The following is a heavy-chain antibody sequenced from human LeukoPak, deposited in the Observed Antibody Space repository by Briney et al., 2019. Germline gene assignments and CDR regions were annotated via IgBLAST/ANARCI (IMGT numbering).Heavy chain of an antibody. V-gene: IGHV4-4*07. J-gene: IGHJ4*02. Sequence: PSETLSLTCGVSGGAITNYYWNWIRQAPGKGLEWIGRIYTSGSTNYNPSLKSRVTMSVDTSENQFSLKLSSVTAADTAVYYCARGVGGGDRDYWGQGTLVTVSS. D-gene: IGHD2-21*01. CDR2: IYTSGST. CDR3: ARGVGGGDRDY. CDR1: GGAITNYY.